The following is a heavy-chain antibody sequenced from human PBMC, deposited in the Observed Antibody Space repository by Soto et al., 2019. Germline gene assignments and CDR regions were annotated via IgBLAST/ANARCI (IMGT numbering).Heavy chain of an antibody. CDR3: AHRIRSSNGWGTFDY. V-gene: IGHV2-5*02. D-gene: IGHD3-16*01. CDR2: ICWDDDK. CDR1: GFSFSSSGVA. Sequence: QITLKESGPTLVEPTQTLTLTCTFSGFSFSSSGVAVGWIRQPPGKALEWVVFICWDDDKRYRTSLKSRLTITKDTSKNQVVLTMTNMDPVDTGTYYCAHRIRSSNGWGTFDYWGQGIVVTVSS. J-gene: IGHJ4*02.